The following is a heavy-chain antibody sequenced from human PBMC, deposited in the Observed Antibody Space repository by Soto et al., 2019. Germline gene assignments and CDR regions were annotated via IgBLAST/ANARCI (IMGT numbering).Heavy chain of an antibody. D-gene: IGHD2-21*02. J-gene: IGHJ4*02. Sequence: QVQLVQSGAEVKKPGSSVKVSCKASGGTFSSYAISWVRQAPGQGLEWMGGIIPIFGTANYAQKFQGRVTITADESTSTAYMELSSLRSEDTAVYYCARAYCGGDCPPRPPYFDYWGQGTLVTVSS. CDR3: ARAYCGGDCPPRPPYFDY. CDR1: GGTFSSYA. CDR2: IIPIFGTA. V-gene: IGHV1-69*12.